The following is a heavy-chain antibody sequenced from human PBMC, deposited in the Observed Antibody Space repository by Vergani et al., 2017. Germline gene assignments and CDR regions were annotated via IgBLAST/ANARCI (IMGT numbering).Heavy chain of an antibody. CDR2: ISPDGFST. D-gene: IGHD6-19*01. CDR3: AREQWLPIDYFDY. V-gene: IGHV1-46*01. Sequence: QVQLVQSGAEVGKPGASVKISCKASGYTFTAYYIHWVRQAPEQGLEWVGVISPDGFSTFYAQKFQGRVTMTTDTSTSTAYMELRSLRSDDTAVYYCAREQWLPIDYFDYWGQGTLVTVSS. J-gene: IGHJ4*02. CDR1: GYTFTAYY.